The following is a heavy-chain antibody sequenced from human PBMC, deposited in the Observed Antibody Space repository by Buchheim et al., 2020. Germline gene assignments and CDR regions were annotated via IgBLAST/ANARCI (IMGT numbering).Heavy chain of an antibody. CDR2: ISGSGGST. D-gene: IGHD3-22*01. V-gene: IGHV3-23*01. CDR3: AKFPQSGGYFSPGVLRSGY. J-gene: IGHJ4*02. CDR1: GFTFSSYA. Sequence: EVQLLESGGGLVQPGGSLRLSCAASGFTFSSYAMSWVRQAPGKGLEWVSAISGSGGSTYYADSVKGRFTISRDNSKNTLYLQMNSLRAEDTAVYYCAKFPQSGGYFSPGVLRSGYWGQGTL.